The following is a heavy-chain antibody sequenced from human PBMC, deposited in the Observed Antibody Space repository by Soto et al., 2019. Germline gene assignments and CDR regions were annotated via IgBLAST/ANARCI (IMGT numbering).Heavy chain of an antibody. CDR1: GFTFSSYG. CDR2: ISYDGSNK. CDR3: AKDRRKVVVAAPFDY. D-gene: IGHD2-15*01. Sequence: LRLSCAASGFTFSSYGMHWVRQAPGKGLEWVAVISYDGSNKYYADSVKGRFTNSRDNSKNTLYLQMNSLRAEDTAVYYCAKDRRKVVVAAPFDYWGQGTLVTVSS. J-gene: IGHJ4*02. V-gene: IGHV3-30*18.